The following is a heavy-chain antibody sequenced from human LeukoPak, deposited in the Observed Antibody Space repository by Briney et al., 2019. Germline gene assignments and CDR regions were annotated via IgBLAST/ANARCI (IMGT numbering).Heavy chain of an antibody. CDR2: IYYSGVS. CDR1: GGSIISSSFW. CDR3: ARVRSSGWLTSTEGAFDI. Sequence: SETLSLTCTVSGGSIISSSFWWGWIRQPPGKGLEWIGSIYYSGVSYYNTSLKSRVTISVDTSKNQFSLKLSSVTAADTAVYYCARVRSSGWLTSTEGAFDIWGQGTMVTVSS. J-gene: IGHJ3*02. V-gene: IGHV4-39*07. D-gene: IGHD5-24*01.